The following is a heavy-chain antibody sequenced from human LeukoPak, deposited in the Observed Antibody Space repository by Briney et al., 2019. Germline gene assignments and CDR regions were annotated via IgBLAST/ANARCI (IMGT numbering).Heavy chain of an antibody. Sequence: GASVKVSCKASGYTFTSYYMHWVRQAPGQGLEWMGWINPNSGGTNYAQKFQGRVTMTRDTSISTAYMELSRLRSDDTAVYYCARGLTYYDILTGYWGQGTLVTVSS. V-gene: IGHV1-2*02. CDR3: ARGLTYYDILTGY. CDR1: GYTFTSYY. CDR2: INPNSGGT. J-gene: IGHJ4*02. D-gene: IGHD3-9*01.